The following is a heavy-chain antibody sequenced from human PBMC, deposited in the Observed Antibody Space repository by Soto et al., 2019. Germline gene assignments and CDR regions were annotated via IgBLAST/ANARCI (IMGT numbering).Heavy chain of an antibody. D-gene: IGHD3-16*01. CDR1: GFTFSYYS. CDR3: ARDAGGVDSTFFFYS. V-gene: IGHV3-21*01. J-gene: IGHJ4*02. CDR2: ISSSTTYI. Sequence: GGSLRLSCAASGFTFSYYSMTWVRQSPGRGLEWVSSISSSTTYISYADSVRGRFTISGDNAKNSLYLQMSSLRADDTAVYYCARDAGGVDSTFFFYSWGQGTLVTVSS.